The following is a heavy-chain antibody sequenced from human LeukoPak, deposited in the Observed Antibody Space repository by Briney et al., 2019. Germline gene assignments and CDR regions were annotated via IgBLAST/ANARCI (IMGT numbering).Heavy chain of an antibody. Sequence: SETLSLTRTVSGGSISDGYWSWLRQPPGKGLEWIAYIHYSGTTNYNPSLKSRVSISIDTSKKQFSLKVSSVTAADTAVYYCARGAGWYNYWGQGTLVTVSS. CDR3: ARGAGWYNY. CDR1: GGSISDGY. D-gene: IGHD6-19*01. V-gene: IGHV4-59*01. J-gene: IGHJ4*02. CDR2: IHYSGTT.